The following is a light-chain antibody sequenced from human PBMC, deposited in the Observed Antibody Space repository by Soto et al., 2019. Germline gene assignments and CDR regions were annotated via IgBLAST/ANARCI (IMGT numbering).Light chain of an antibody. V-gene: IGKV3-20*01. CDR2: GAS. CDR3: QQYASSPPWT. CDR1: QRVSSGY. J-gene: IGKJ1*01. Sequence: EIVLTQSPGTLSLSPGERATLSCRASQRVSSGYLGWYQQRPGQAPRLLLYGASNRAAGIPDRFSGRGSETDFTLGIRRLEPEDCAVYYCQQYASSPPWTFGQGTKVVIK.